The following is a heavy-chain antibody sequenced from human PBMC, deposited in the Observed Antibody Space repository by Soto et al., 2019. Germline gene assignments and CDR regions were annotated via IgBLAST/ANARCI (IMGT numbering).Heavy chain of an antibody. CDR2: IYYSGST. CDR1: GGSISSYY. J-gene: IGHJ6*02. CDR3: ARDSLLTPIAAAGTYYYYGMDV. D-gene: IGHD6-13*01. Sequence: PSETLSLTCTVSGGSISSYYWSWIRQPPGKGLEWIGYIYYSGSTNYNPSLKSRVTISVDTSKNQFSLKLSSVTAADTAVYYCARDSLLTPIAAAGTYYYYGMDVWGQGTTVTSP. V-gene: IGHV4-59*01.